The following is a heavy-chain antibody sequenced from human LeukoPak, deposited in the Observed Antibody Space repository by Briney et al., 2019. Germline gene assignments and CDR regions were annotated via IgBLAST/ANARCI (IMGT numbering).Heavy chain of an antibody. CDR2: ISGSGGGT. CDR3: AKSYFDILTGQPY. J-gene: IGHJ4*02. CDR1: RFTFSTYA. D-gene: IGHD3-9*01. Sequence: GGSLRLSCAASRFTFSTYAMSWVRQAPGKGLEWVSAISGSGGGTYYADSVRGRFTISRDNSKNTLYLQMNSLRAEDTAIYYCAKSYFDILTGQPYWGQGTLVTVSS. V-gene: IGHV3-23*01.